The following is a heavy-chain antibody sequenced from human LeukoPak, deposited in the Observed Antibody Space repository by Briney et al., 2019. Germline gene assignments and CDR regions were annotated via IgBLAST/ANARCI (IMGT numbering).Heavy chain of an antibody. V-gene: IGHV4-59*01. CDR1: GGSISSYY. D-gene: IGHD3-10*01. CDR3: ARGRLGGSGSYYNVLDY. CDR2: ISYSGST. J-gene: IGHJ4*02. Sequence: PSETLSLTCTVSGGSISSYYWSWIRQPPGKGLEWIGYISYSGSTNYNPSLKCRVTISVDTSRNQFSLKLSSVTAADTAVYYCARGRLGGSGSYYNVLDYWGQGTLVTVSS.